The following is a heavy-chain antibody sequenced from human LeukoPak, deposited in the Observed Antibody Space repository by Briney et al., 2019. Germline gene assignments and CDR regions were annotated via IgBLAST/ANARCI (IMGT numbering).Heavy chain of an antibody. D-gene: IGHD3-9*01. CDR3: ARSHSYYDILTGY. CDR1: GGSISSYY. CDR2: IYYSGGT. V-gene: IGHV4-59*12. Sequence: SETLSLTCTVSGGSISSYYWSWIRQPPGKGLEWIGYIYYSGGTNYNPSLKSRVTISVDTSKNQFSLKLSSVTAADTAVYYCARSHSYYDILTGYWGQGTLVTVSS. J-gene: IGHJ4*02.